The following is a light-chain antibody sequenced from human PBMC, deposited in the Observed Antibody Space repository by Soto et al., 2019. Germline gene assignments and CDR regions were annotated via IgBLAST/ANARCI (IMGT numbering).Light chain of an antibody. CDR1: HSISSSY. CDR2: GAS. CDR3: QQYGSATPIT. V-gene: IGKV3-20*01. Sequence: EMVLTQSPGTLSLSPVERATLSCRASHSISSSYLAWYQQKPGQAPRLLIYGASSRSTGIPYRFSGSWSGTHFTITNSSLEPRDFEVYYCQQYGSATPITFGGGTKMQIK. J-gene: IGKJ4*01.